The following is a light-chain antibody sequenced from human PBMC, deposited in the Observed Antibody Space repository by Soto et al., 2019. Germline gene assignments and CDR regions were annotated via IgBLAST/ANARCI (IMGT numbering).Light chain of an antibody. CDR2: GAS. J-gene: IGKJ1*01. Sequence: EIVLTQSPGTLSLSPGERATLSCRASQSVSSSSLAWYQQNPGQAPRLLIYGASSRATGIPDRFSGSGSGTDFTLTISRLEPEDFAVYYCQQYGSSSWTFGQGTKVDIK. CDR1: QSVSSSS. CDR3: QQYGSSSWT. V-gene: IGKV3-20*01.